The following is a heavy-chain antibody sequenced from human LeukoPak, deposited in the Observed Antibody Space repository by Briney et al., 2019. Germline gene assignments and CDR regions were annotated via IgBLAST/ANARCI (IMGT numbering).Heavy chain of an antibody. D-gene: IGHD6-13*01. V-gene: IGHV3-48*01. CDR1: GFTFSSYS. CDR2: ISSSSSTI. J-gene: IGHJ1*01. Sequence: GGSLRLSCAASGFTFSSYSMNWVRQAPGKGLEWVSYISSSSSTIYYADSVKGRFTISRDSAKKSLYLQMNSLTVEDTAAYYCARCSSWYLGYFQLWGQGTLVTVSS. CDR3: ARCSSWYLGYFQL.